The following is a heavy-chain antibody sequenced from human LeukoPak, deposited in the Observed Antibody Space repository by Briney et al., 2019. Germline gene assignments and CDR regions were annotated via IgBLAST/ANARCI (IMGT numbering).Heavy chain of an antibody. J-gene: IGHJ4*02. D-gene: IGHD6-6*01. CDR3: AKGVVYSSSSGY. CDR1: GFTFSNYG. CDR2: ISGSGGST. V-gene: IGHV3-23*01. Sequence: TGGSLRLSCVASGFTFSNYGMSWVRQAPGKGLEWVSAISGSGGSTYYADSVKGRFTISRDNSKNTLYLQMNSLRAEDTAVYYCAKGVVYSSSSGYWGQGTLVTVSS.